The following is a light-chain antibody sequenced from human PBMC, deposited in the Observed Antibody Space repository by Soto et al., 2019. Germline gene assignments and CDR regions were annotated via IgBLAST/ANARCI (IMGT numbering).Light chain of an antibody. CDR3: QQRSNWPGT. J-gene: IGKJ1*01. CDR1: QSVSSY. CDR2: DAS. V-gene: IGKV3-11*01. Sequence: EIVLTQSPATLSLSPGERATLSCRASQSVSSYLAWYRQKPGQAPRLLIYDASNRATGIPARFSGSGSGTDCTLTISSLEPEDFAVYYCQQRSNWPGTFGQGTKV.